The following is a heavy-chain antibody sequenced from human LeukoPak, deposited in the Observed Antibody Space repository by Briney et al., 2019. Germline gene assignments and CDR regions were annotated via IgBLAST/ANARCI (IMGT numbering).Heavy chain of an antibody. CDR3: ARVKLLWFGELLYPYGMDV. CDR2: ISSSGSTI. V-gene: IGHV3-48*03. J-gene: IGHJ6*02. CDR1: GFTFSSYE. D-gene: IGHD3-10*01. Sequence: GGSLRLSCAASGFTFSSYEMNWVRQAPGKGLEWVSYISSSGSTIYYADSVKGRFTISRDNAKNSLYLQMNSLRAEDTAVYYCARVKLLWFGELLYPYGMDVWGQGTTVTVSS.